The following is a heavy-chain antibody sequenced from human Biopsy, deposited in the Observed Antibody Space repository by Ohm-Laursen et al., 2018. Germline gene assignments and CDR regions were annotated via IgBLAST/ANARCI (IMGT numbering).Heavy chain of an antibody. D-gene: IGHD3-22*01. CDR3: VRGVDYYDPYHYYALDV. CDR2: INHSGRT. CDR1: GESFNGYY. V-gene: IGHV4-34*01. Sequence: SETLSLTCAVYGESFNGYYWSWIRQTPGKGLERIGEINHSGRTNYNPSLKSRVTISVDTSKNQFSLKVRSVTAADTAVYYCVRGVDYYDPYHYYALDVWGQGTTVTVSS. J-gene: IGHJ6*02.